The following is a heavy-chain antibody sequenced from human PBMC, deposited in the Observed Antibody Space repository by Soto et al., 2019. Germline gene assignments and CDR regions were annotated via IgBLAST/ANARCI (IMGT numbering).Heavy chain of an antibody. CDR2: LSGSGGTT. CDR1: GFTFSSYA. CDR3: ARAGDGFDFWSGYYGYYYYGMDV. Sequence: GGSLRLSCAASGFTFSSYAMSWVRQAPGKGLEWVSGLSGSGGTTYYADSVKGRFTISRDNSKNTLYLQMNSLRAEDTAVYYCARAGDGFDFWSGYYGYYYYGMDVWGQGTTVTVSS. J-gene: IGHJ6*02. V-gene: IGHV3-23*01. D-gene: IGHD3-3*01.